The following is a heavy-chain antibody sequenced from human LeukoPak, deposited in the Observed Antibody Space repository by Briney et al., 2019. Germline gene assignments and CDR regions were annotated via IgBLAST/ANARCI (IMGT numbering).Heavy chain of an antibody. V-gene: IGHV3-21*01. CDR1: GFTFSSYS. CDR3: ARGGSTGSYPLRYYFDY. J-gene: IGHJ4*02. Sequence: GGSLRLSCAASGFTFSSYSMDWVRQAPGKGLEWVSSISSNSNYIYYTDSVKGRFTISRDNAKNSLYLQMNSLRAEDMAVYYCARGGSTGSYPLRYYFDYWGQGTLVTVSS. CDR2: ISSNSNYI. D-gene: IGHD1-26*01.